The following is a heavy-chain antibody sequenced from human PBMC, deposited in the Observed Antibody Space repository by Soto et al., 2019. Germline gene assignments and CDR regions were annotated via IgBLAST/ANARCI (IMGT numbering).Heavy chain of an antibody. D-gene: IGHD4-4*01. J-gene: IGHJ4*02. CDR2: VYWDDDK. CDR1: GFSLTTGVG. V-gene: IGHV2-5*02. Sequence: ITLEESGPTLVKPKETLTLTCTFSGFSLTTGVGVGWVRQPPGKALEWLALVYWDDDKHYTPSLMSRLTITKDISKGQVVLTMTNMDPVDTATYYCPTLTADCWGPGTLVTVSS. CDR3: PTLTADC.